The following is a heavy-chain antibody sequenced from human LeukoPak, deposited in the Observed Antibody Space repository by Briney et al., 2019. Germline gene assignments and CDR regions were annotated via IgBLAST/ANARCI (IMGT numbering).Heavy chain of an antibody. V-gene: IGHV3-53*01. D-gene: IGHD5-24*01. Sequence: GGSLRLSCEVSGITVSDKYMSWVRQAPGKGLECVSLIYGGGDTYYADSVKGRFTISRDNSKNTLYLQMNSLRAEDTAVYYCAKEVMAYSFYGTDAWGQGTTVTVSS. CDR2: IYGGGDT. CDR3: AKEVMAYSFYGTDA. CDR1: GITVSDKY. J-gene: IGHJ6*02.